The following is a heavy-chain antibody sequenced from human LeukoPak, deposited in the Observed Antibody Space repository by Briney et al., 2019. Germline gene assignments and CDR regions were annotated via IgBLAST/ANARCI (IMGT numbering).Heavy chain of an antibody. J-gene: IGHJ4*02. V-gene: IGHV1-46*01. D-gene: IGHD2-21*02. CDR1: GYTFTSYY. CDR3: ARDELDEVVTAIPFDY. CDR2: INPSGGST. Sequence: ASVKVSCKASGYTFTSYYMHWVRQAPGRGLEWMGIINPSGGSTSYAQKFQGRVTMTRDTSTSTVYMELSSLRSEDTAVYYCARDELDEVVTAIPFDYWGQGTLVTVSS.